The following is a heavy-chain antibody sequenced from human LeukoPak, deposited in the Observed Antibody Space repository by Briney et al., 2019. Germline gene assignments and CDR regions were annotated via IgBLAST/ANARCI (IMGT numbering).Heavy chain of an antibody. CDR3: AREESGATITDFDY. V-gene: IGHV1-2*02. J-gene: IGHJ4*02. D-gene: IGHD1-26*01. Sequence: GASVKVSCKASGYTFTGYYMHWVRQAPGQGLEWMGWINPNSGGTNYAQKFQGRVTMTRDTSISTAYMELSRLRSDDTAVYYCAREESGATITDFDYWGQGTLVTVSS. CDR2: INPNSGGT. CDR1: GYTFTGYY.